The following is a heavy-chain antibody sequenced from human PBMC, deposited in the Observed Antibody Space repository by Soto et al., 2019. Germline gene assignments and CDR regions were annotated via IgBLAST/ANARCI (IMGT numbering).Heavy chain of an antibody. Sequence: PVGSLRLSCAASGFKFGNYAMSWVRQAPGKGLEWVSLISATGGGTYYADSVKGRFTISRDNSHNTLYLQVHSLTAEDTAVYYCAKDRRAGGNSAFYFDFWGQGAQVTVSS. CDR2: ISATGGGT. J-gene: IGHJ4*02. CDR1: GFKFGNYA. CDR3: AKDRRAGGNSAFYFDF. V-gene: IGHV3-23*01. D-gene: IGHD3-16*01.